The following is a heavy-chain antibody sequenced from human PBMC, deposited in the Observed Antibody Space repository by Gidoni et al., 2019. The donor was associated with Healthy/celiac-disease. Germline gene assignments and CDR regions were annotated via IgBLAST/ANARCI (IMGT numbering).Heavy chain of an antibody. CDR3: AGAGYSSSWDHRRWFDP. D-gene: IGHD6-13*01. CDR2: IYYSGST. J-gene: IGHJ5*02. CDR1: GSISSSSYY. Sequence: GSISSSSYYWGWIRQPPGKGLEWIGSIYYSGSTYYNPSLKSRVTISVDTSKNQFSLKLSSVTAADTAVYYCAGAGYSSSWDHRRWFDPWGQGTLVTVSS. V-gene: IGHV4-39*01.